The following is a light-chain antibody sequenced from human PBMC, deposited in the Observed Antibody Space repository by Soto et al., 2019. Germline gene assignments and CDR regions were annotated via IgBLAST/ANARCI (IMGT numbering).Light chain of an antibody. CDR3: MSYAGGNRFV. CDR2: EVS. V-gene: IGLV2-8*01. J-gene: IGLJ1*01. CDR1: SSDVGDYTY. Sequence: QSVLTQPPSASGSPGQSVTISCTGTSSDVGDYTYVSWYQQHPGKAPKLMISEVSKRPSGVPDRFSASKSDNTASLTVSGLQAEDEGDYYCMSYAGGNRFVFGTGTKVTVL.